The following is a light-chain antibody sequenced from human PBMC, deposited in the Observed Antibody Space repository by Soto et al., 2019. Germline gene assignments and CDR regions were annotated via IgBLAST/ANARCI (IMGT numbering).Light chain of an antibody. CDR3: QQYNSYSRT. CDR1: QSAISN. Sequence: EIVMTQSPATLSVSPGERVTLSCRASQSAISNLAWYQQKPGQTPRLLIYDASTRATDIPARFSGSGSGTDFTLTISSLLSDDFATYYCQQYNSYSRTFGQGTKVDIK. J-gene: IGKJ1*01. V-gene: IGKV3-15*01. CDR2: DAS.